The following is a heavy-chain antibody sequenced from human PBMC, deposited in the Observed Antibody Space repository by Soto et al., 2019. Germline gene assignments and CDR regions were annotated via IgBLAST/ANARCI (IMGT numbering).Heavy chain of an antibody. D-gene: IGHD5-18*01. CDR2: INHSGST. CDR1: GGSFSGYY. J-gene: IGHJ4*02. V-gene: IGHV4-34*01. CDR3: ARRRGYSYGYYFDY. Sequence: SETLSLTCAVYGGSFSGYYWSWIRQPPGKGLEWIGEINHSGSTNYNPSLESRVTISVDTSKNQFSLKLSSVTAADTAVYYCARRRGYSYGYYFDYWGQGTLVTVSS.